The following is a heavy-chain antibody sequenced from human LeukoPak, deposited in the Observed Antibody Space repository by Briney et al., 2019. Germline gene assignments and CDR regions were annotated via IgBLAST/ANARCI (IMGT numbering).Heavy chain of an antibody. D-gene: IGHD2-21*02. Sequence: GGSLRLSCAASGFILGNYAMSWVRQAPGKGLEWVSAISASGAYTYYADSVKGRFTISRDDSNSTLYLQLNNLRAEDTALYYCAKGSLVTATRHFDYWGQGTLVTVSS. CDR2: ISASGAYT. CDR1: GFILGNYA. CDR3: AKGSLVTATRHFDY. J-gene: IGHJ4*02. V-gene: IGHV3-23*01.